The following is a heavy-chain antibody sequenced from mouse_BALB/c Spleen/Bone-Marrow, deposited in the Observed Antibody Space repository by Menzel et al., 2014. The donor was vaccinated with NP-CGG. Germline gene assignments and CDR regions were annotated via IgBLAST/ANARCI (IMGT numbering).Heavy chain of an antibody. J-gene: IGHJ3*01. CDR2: INPNNGGT. D-gene: IGHD2-4*01. V-gene: IGHV1-26*01. CDR3: ARSCDYDYEGTWFAY. CDR1: GYTFTDYY. Sequence: EVQLQQSRPELVEPGASVKMSCKASGYTFTDYYMKWVKQSHGKRLEWIGDINPNNGGTSYNQTFKGKATLTVDKSSSTAYMQLYSLTSEDSAVYYCARSCDYDYEGTWFAYWGQGALVTVSA.